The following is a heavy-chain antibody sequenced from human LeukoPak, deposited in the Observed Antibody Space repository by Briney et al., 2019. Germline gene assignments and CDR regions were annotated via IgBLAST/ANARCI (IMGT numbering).Heavy chain of an antibody. Sequence: PGGSLRLSCAASGFTVSSNYMSWVRQAPGKGLEWVSVIYSGGSTYYADSVKGRFTISRDNSKDTLYLQMNSLRAEDTAVYYCARQYYYDSNGYLPYFDYWGQGTLVTVSS. CDR3: ARQYYYDSNGYLPYFDY. CDR1: GFTVSSNY. CDR2: IYSGGST. D-gene: IGHD3-22*01. J-gene: IGHJ4*02. V-gene: IGHV3-66*04.